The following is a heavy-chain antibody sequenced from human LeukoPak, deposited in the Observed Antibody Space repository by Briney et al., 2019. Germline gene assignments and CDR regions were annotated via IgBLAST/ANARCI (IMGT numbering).Heavy chain of an antibody. CDR3: ARLWYTSRGYMDV. D-gene: IGHD1-14*01. V-gene: IGHV5-51*01. J-gene: IGHJ6*03. CDR1: GYSFTSYW. CDR2: VYPGDSDT. Sequence: GESLKISCKGSGYSFTSYWIGWVRQMPGKGLEWMGIVYPGDSDTRYSPSFQGQVTISADKSISTAYLQWSSLKASDTAMYYCARLWYTSRGYMDVWGKGATVTVSS.